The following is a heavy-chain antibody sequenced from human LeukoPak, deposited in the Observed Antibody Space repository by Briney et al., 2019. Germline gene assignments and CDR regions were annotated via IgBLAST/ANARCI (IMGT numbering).Heavy chain of an antibody. CDR1: GGSISSYY. CDR3: ARDIGYCSSTSCYTRNYYYYYMDV. D-gene: IGHD2-2*02. Sequence: SETLSLTCTVSGGSISSYYWSWIRQPPGKGLEWIGNIYYSGSTNYNPSLKSRVTISVDTSKNQFSLKLSSVTAADTAVYYCARDIGYCSSTSCYTRNYYYYYMDVWGKGTTVTVSS. V-gene: IGHV4-59*12. CDR2: IYYSGST. J-gene: IGHJ6*03.